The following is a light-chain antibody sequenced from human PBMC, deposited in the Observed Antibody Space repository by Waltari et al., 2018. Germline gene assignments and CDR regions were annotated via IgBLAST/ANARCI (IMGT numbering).Light chain of an antibody. CDR3: QHYSNYPFT. Sequence: DIQVTKSPSSLSASVGDRVTSTCRASQGINVYLAWFQQKAGRAPKSLIKGASSLQSGVPSRFSGSGSGTDFTLTISSLQPEDSGTYYCQHYSNYPFTFGPGTKVDIK. CDR1: QGINVY. J-gene: IGKJ3*01. V-gene: IGKV1-16*01. CDR2: GAS.